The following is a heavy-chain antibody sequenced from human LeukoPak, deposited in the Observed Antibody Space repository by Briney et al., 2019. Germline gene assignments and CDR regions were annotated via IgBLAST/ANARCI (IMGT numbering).Heavy chain of an antibody. CDR1: GCTFTAHY. V-gene: IGHV1-2*06. J-gene: IGHJ3*02. CDR2: INPSSGDT. CDR3: ARDPGYSYAFDI. Sequence: WASVKVSCKASGCTFTAHYMHWVRQAPGQGVEWMGRINPSSGDTEYGQRFQGRVTLTRDTSSSTANMELRRLRSDDTAVYYCARDPGYSYAFDIWGQGTVVIVSS. D-gene: IGHD2-21*01.